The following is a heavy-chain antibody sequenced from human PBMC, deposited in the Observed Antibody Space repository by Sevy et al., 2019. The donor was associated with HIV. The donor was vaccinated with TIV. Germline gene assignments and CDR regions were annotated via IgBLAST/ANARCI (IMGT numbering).Heavy chain of an antibody. D-gene: IGHD3-22*01. CDR3: ATGGHYCGT. Sequence: GGSLRLSCAASGFSHSDHYMSWIRQAPGKGLEYISYINTDASIVYYADSVKGRFSISRDNARNSVYLQMNSLRADDTAVYYCATGGHYCGTWGQGTLVTVSS. CDR1: GFSHSDHY. V-gene: IGHV3-11*01. J-gene: IGHJ5*02. CDR2: INTDASIV.